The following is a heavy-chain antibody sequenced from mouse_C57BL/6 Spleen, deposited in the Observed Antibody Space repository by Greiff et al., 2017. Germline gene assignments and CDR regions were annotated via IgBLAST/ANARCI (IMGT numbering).Heavy chain of an antibody. CDR2: IHPNSGST. Sequence: QVQLQQPGAELVKPGASVKLSCKASGYTFTSYWMHWVKQRPGQGLEWIGMIHPNSGSTNYNEKFKSKATLTVDKSSSTAYMQLSSLTSEDSAVYYCARLGDYEDFFAYWGQGTLVTVSA. CDR3: ARLGDYEDFFAY. D-gene: IGHD2-4*01. V-gene: IGHV1-64*01. CDR1: GYTFTSYW. J-gene: IGHJ3*01.